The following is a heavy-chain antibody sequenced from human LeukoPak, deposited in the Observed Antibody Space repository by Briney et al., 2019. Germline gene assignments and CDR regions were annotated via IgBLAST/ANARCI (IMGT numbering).Heavy chain of an antibody. CDR2: IYHSGST. CDR1: GGSISSGGYS. CDR3: ARGLDPREGSNFDY. J-gene: IGHJ4*02. Sequence: SQTLSLTCAVSGGSISSGGYSWSWIRQPPGKGLEWIGYIYHSGSTYYNPSLKSRVTISVDRSKNQFSLKLSSVTAADTAVYYCARGLDPREGSNFDYWGQGTLVTVSS. V-gene: IGHV4-30-2*01.